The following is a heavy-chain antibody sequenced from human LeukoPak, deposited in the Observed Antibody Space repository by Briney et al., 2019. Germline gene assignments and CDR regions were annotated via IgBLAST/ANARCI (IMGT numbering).Heavy chain of an antibody. V-gene: IGHV4-34*01. CDR3: ARVQAAGDGYYFDF. D-gene: IGHD7-27*01. J-gene: IGHJ4*02. Sequence: SETLSLTCAVYGGAFNNYYWSWIRQPPGKGLEWIGEINHSGSTNYNPSLKSRVTISVDTSKNQFSLKLSSVSAADTAVYYCARVQAAGDGYYFDFWGQGTLVTVSS. CDR2: INHSGST. CDR1: GGAFNNYY.